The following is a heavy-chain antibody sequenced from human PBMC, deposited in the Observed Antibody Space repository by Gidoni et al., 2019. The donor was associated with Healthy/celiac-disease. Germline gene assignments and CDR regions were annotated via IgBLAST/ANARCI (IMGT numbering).Heavy chain of an antibody. V-gene: IGHV1-18*01. J-gene: IGHJ5*02. Sequence: QVQLVQSGAEVKKPGASVKVSCKASGYTFTSYGISWVRQAPGQGLEWMGWISAYNGNTNYAQKLQGRVTMTTDTSTSTAYMELRSLRSDDTAVYYCAREGPDIVVVPAATILWFDPWGQGTLVTVSS. CDR3: AREGPDIVVVPAATILWFDP. CDR1: GYTFTSYG. CDR2: ISAYNGNT. D-gene: IGHD2-2*01.